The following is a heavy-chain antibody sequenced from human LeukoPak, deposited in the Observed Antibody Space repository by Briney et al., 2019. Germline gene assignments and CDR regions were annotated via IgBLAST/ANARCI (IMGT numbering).Heavy chain of an antibody. J-gene: IGHJ2*01. D-gene: IGHD1-14*01. Sequence: GGSLRLSCVASGFIFSSYDMHWVRQATGKGLEWISAIDPAGNTWYSDSGKGRFPISRENARNSLFLQMNSLRAADTAGYYCVREPSYTGTWWYPDLWGRGTLVTVSS. CDR3: VREPSYTGTWWYPDL. CDR2: IDPAGNT. V-gene: IGHV3-13*01. CDR1: GFIFSSYD.